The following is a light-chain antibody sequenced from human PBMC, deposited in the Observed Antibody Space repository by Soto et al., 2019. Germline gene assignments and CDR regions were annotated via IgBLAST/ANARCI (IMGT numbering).Light chain of an antibody. V-gene: IGLV2-23*02. CDR1: SSDVGSYNL. CDR2: EVS. Sequence: QSALTQSASVSGSPGQSITISCTGTSSDVGSYNLVSWYQQHPGQAPKLMIYEVSKRPSGVSNRVSGSKSGNTASLTISGPQAEDGGVYHSSKYEGFSTFLYV. CDR3: SKYEGFSTFLYV. J-gene: IGLJ1*01.